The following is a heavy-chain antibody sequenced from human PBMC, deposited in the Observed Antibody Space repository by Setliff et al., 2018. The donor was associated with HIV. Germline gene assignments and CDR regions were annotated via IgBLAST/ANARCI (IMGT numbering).Heavy chain of an antibody. CDR2: IYPIESDT. V-gene: IGHV5-51*01. D-gene: IGHD3-10*01. CDR3: GRSGKSGELYAY. J-gene: IGHJ4*02. Sequence: PGESLKISCKGSGYSFTNYWVGWVRQMRGRGLEWMGFIYPIESDTKYSPSFWGRVTISVDKSTNTAYLHWNSLRPADTAMYYCGRSGKSGELYAYWGQGTQVTVSS. CDR1: GYSFTNYW.